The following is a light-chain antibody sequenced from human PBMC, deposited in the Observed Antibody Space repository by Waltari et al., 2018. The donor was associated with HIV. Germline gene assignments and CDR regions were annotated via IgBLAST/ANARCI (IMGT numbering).Light chain of an antibody. V-gene: IGLV1-44*01. CDR1: SSNLRPNT. J-gene: IGLJ3*02. CDR2: SKN. CDR3: AAWDENLNGL. Sequence: QSVLTQPPSPSGTPAQWVPIPSPGSSSNLRPNTVPWYQPLPGTAPKLLIYSKNQRPSGVPDRFSASKSGTSASLAISGLRSEDEAEYYCAAWDENLNGLFGGGTKLTVL.